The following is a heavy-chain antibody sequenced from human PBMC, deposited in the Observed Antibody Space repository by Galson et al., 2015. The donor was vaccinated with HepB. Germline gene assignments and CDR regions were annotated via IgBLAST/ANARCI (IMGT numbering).Heavy chain of an antibody. CDR3: TTLDIVVVVAATRSVYMDV. Sequence: SLRLSCAASGFTFSNAWMSWVRQAPGKGLEWVGRIKSKTDGGTTDYAAPVKGRFTISRGDSKNTLYLQMNSLKTEDTAVYYCTTLDIVVVVAATRSVYMDVWGKGTTVTVSS. CDR2: IKSKTDGGTT. CDR1: GFTFSNAW. D-gene: IGHD2-15*01. J-gene: IGHJ6*03. V-gene: IGHV3-15*01.